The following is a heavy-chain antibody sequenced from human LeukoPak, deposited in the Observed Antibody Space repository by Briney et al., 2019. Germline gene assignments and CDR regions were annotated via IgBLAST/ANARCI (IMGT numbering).Heavy chain of an antibody. CDR2: INPNSGGT. CDR1: RYTFTDYY. CDR3: ASGFMGYDRSGYYDDAFDI. Sequence: ASVKVSCKASRYTFTDYYIHWVRQAPGQGLEWIGWINPNSGGTNYAQKFQGRVAMTRDTSISTAYMELSRLRSDDTAVYFCASGFMGYDRSGYYDDAFDIWGQGTMVTVSS. D-gene: IGHD3-22*01. V-gene: IGHV1-2*02. J-gene: IGHJ3*02.